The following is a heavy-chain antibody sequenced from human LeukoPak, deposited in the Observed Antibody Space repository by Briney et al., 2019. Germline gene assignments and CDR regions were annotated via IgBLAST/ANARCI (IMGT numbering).Heavy chain of an antibody. V-gene: IGHV4-59*01. CDR1: GGSISSYY. CDR3: ARASQRITIFGVVPRYFDY. D-gene: IGHD3-3*01. CDR2: IYYSGST. J-gene: IGHJ4*02. Sequence: SETLSLTCTVSGGSISSYYWSWIRQPPGKGLEWIGYIYYSGSTNCNPSLKSRVTISVDTSKNQFSLKLSSVTAADTAVYYCARASQRITIFGVVPRYFDYWGQGTLVTVSS.